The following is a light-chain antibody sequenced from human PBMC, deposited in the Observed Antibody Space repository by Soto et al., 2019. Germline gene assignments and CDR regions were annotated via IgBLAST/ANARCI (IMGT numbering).Light chain of an antibody. CDR1: QGINNY. CDR3: QRYNSAPWT. V-gene: IGKV1-27*01. CDR2: AAS. J-gene: IGKJ1*01. Sequence: DIQMTQSPSSLSASVGDRVTITCRASQGINNYLAWYQQKPGKVPKLLIYAASTLQSGVPSRFSGRGSGTDFTLTISSLQPEDSATYFWQRYNSAPWTFGQGTKVEIK.